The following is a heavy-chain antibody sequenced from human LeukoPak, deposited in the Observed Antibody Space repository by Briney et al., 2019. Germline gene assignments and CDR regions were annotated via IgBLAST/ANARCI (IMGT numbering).Heavy chain of an antibody. V-gene: IGHV3-33*01. CDR1: GFIFSKYG. CDR2: IRHDGNEE. CDR3: ARWGIVGHDAFDL. Sequence: SGRSLRLSCAASGFIFSKYGMHWVRQAPGRGLKWLALIRHDGNEEWYVDSVRGRFTISRDNSKNTVFLQMNSLRADDTAVYYCARWGIVGHDAFDLWGQGTMVTVSS. J-gene: IGHJ3*01. D-gene: IGHD3-22*01.